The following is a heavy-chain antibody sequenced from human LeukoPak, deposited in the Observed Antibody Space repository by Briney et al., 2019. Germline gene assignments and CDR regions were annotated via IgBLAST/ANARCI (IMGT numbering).Heavy chain of an antibody. D-gene: IGHD6-13*01. J-gene: IGHJ4*02. V-gene: IGHV1-2*07. CDR1: GYTFTDYY. CDR2: INPNSGGT. CDR3: ARDHRLGAAGTRTNHFDY. Sequence: AAVKVSCKASGYTFTDYYIHWVRQAPGQGLEWMGWINPNSGGTNYAHTFQDRVSMTRDTSIRTAYMELSSLRSDDTAVYYCARDHRLGAAGTRTNHFDYWGQGTLVTVSS.